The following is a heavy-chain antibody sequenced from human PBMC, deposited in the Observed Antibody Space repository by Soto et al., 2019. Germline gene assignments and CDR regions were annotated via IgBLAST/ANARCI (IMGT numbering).Heavy chain of an antibody. J-gene: IGHJ6*02. V-gene: IGHV5-51*01. D-gene: IGHD2-2*01. CDR3: ARRVYCSSTSCPAYGMDV. CDR2: IYPGDSDT. Sequence: GESLKISCKGSGYSFTSYWIGWVRQMPGKGLEWMGIIYPGDSDTRYSPSFQGQVTISADKSISTAYLQWSSLKASDTAMYYCARRVYCSSTSCPAYGMDVWGQGTTVTVSS. CDR1: GYSFTSYW.